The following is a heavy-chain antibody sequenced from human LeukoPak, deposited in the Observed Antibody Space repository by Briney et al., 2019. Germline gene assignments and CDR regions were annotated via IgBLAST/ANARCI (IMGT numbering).Heavy chain of an antibody. Sequence: GASVKVSCKASGGTFSSYAISWVRQAPGQGLEWMGGIIPIFGTANYAQKFQGRVTITADESTSTAYMELSSLRSEDTAVYYCAMGGEMATIPLRLFDYWGQGTLVTVSS. V-gene: IGHV1-69*13. CDR2: IIPIFGTA. D-gene: IGHD5-24*01. CDR3: AMGGEMATIPLRLFDY. CDR1: GGTFSSYA. J-gene: IGHJ4*02.